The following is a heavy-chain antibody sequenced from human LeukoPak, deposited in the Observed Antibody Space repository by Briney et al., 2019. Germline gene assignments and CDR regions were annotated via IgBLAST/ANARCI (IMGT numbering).Heavy chain of an antibody. Sequence: GGSLRLSCAASGFTFSSYNMNWVRQAPGKGLEWVSYISSSGSTIYYADSVKGRFTISRDNAKNSLYLQMNSLRAEDTAVYYCARVGAYYYDSSGYYYGGYFDYWGQGTLVTVSS. CDR3: ARVGAYYYDSSGYYYGGYFDY. CDR2: ISSSGSTI. V-gene: IGHV3-48*04. J-gene: IGHJ4*02. D-gene: IGHD3-22*01. CDR1: GFTFSSYN.